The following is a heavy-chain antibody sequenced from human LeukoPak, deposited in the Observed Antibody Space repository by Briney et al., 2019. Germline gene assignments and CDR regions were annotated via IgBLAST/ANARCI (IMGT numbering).Heavy chain of an antibody. J-gene: IGHJ4*02. CDR3: ARLYGGNFDY. D-gene: IGHD1-26*01. V-gene: IGHV4-39*07. Sequence: SETLSLTCTVSGGSISSSSYYWGWIRQPPGKGLEWIGSIYYSGSTYYNPSLKSRVTISVDTSKNQFSLKLSSVTAADTAVYYCARLYGGNFDYWGQGTLVTVSS. CDR2: IYYSGST. CDR1: GGSISSSSYY.